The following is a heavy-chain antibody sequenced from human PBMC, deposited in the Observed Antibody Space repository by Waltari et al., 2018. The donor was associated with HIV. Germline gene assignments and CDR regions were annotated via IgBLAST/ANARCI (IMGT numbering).Heavy chain of an antibody. CDR1: GYTFTSYG. Sequence: QVQLVQSGAEVKKPGASVKVSCKASGYTFTSYGISWVRQAPGQGLEWMGWISAYNGHTNYAQKIQGRVTMTTDTSASTAYMDLRSLRSDDTAFYYCARALWSGYYTPYYFDYWGQGTLATVSS. CDR3: ARALWSGYYTPYYFDY. CDR2: ISAYNGHT. D-gene: IGHD3-3*01. V-gene: IGHV1-18*01. J-gene: IGHJ4*02.